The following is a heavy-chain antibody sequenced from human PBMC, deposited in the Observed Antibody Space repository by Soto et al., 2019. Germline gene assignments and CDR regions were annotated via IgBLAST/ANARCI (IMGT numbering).Heavy chain of an antibody. Sequence: PLSLSCPASGCTFSSYGVHLVRQAPGKGLEWVAVISYDGSNKYYADSVKGRFTSSRDNSKNTLYLQMNSLRAEDTAVYYCAKDRLRYCSSTSCYFGYGMDVWGQGTTVTVSS. J-gene: IGHJ6*02. CDR2: ISYDGSNK. V-gene: IGHV3-30*18. CDR3: AKDRLRYCSSTSCYFGYGMDV. CDR1: GCTFSSYG. D-gene: IGHD2-2*01.